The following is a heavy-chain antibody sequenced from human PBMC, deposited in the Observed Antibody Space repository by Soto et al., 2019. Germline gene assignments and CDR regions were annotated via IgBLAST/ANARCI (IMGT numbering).Heavy chain of an antibody. Sequence: LRLSCAASGFTIGNYGMHRVRQAPGKGLEWVAVISYDGTITYYADSVKGRFTISRDNSKNTLYLQMNSLRTEDTAVYYCATTRVGPCSSSICFSGIFDGMDVWGQGTTVTVFS. J-gene: IGHJ6*02. D-gene: IGHD2-2*01. CDR2: ISYDGTIT. CDR3: ATTRVGPCSSSICFSGIFDGMDV. CDR1: GFTIGNYG. V-gene: IGHV3-30-3*01.